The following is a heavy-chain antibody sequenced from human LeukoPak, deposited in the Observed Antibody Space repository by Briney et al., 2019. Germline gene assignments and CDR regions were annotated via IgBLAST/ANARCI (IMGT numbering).Heavy chain of an antibody. CDR1: GFTFSSYS. J-gene: IGHJ4*02. CDR3: ARVTSGYYYDSSGYSD. Sequence: GGSLRLSCAASGFTFSSYSMNWVRQAPGKGLEWVSSISSSSSYIYYADSVKGRFTISRDNAKNSLYLQMNSLRAEDTAVYYCARVTSGYYYDSSGYSDWGQGTLVTVSS. V-gene: IGHV3-21*01. D-gene: IGHD3-22*01. CDR2: ISSSSSYI.